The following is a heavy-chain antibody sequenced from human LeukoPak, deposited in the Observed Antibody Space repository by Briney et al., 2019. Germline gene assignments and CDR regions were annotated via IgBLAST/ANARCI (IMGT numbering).Heavy chain of an antibody. V-gene: IGHV3-74*01. CDR3: VNLHYPSES. CDR1: GFTFSTHW. D-gene: IGHD3-10*01. Sequence: GGTLRLSCAASGFTFSTHWMHWVRQAPGKGLVWVSRINPEETTTSYADSVKGRFTISRDNTKNTLYLHMNSLRAEDTAMYYCVNLHYPSESWGQGTLVTVSS. J-gene: IGHJ5*02. CDR2: INPEETTT.